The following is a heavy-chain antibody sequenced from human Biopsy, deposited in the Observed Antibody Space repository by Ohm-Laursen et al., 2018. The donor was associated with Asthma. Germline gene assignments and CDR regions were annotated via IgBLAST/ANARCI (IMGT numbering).Heavy chain of an antibody. Sequence: SVKVSCKSLGGTFNTYVIGRVRQAPGQGLEWMGGINSVFGTTTYPQKFQDRVTITADDSTITVYMELSSLRSEDTAVYYCARKAGSCISRTCYSLDFWGQGTLVTVSS. CDR1: GGTFNTYV. CDR2: INSVFGTT. J-gene: IGHJ4*02. V-gene: IGHV1-69*13. CDR3: ARKAGSCISRTCYSLDF. D-gene: IGHD2-2*01.